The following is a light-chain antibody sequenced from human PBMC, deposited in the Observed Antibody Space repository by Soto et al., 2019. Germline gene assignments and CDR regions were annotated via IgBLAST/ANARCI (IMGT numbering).Light chain of an antibody. J-gene: IGKJ5*01. CDR3: HQYGTAPIT. CDR1: QSIGSSY. Sequence: EIVLTQSPCTLSLSPGDRATLSCRASQSIGSSYLVWFQQKAGQAPRLLMYAASNRATGIPDRFSGSGSGADFTLTISRLEPEDFAVYYCHQYGTAPITFGQGTRLEIK. CDR2: AAS. V-gene: IGKV3-20*01.